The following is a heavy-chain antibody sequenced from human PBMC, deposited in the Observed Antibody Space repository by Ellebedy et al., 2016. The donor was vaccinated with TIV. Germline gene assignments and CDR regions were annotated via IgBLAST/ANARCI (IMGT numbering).Heavy chain of an antibody. CDR3: ARGYYYGSGSSKERGTWFDP. CDR2: MNPNSGNT. V-gene: IGHV1-8*01. J-gene: IGHJ5*02. D-gene: IGHD3-10*01. CDR1: GYTFTSYD. Sequence: ASVKVSXXASGYTFTSYDINWVRQATGQGLEWMGWMNPNSGNTGYAQKFQGRVTMTRNTSISTAYMELSSLRSEDTAVYYCARGYYYGSGSSKERGTWFDPWGQGTLVTVSS.